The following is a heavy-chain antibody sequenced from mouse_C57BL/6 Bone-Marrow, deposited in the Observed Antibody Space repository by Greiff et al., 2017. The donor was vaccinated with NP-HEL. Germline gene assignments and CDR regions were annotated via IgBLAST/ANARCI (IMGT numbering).Heavy chain of an antibody. CDR2: IYPGGGYT. Sequence: QVQLQQSGAELVRPGTSVKMSCKASGYTFTNYWIGWAKQRPGHGLEWIGDIYPGGGYTNYNEKFKGKATLTADKSSSTAYMQFSSLTSEDSAIYYCARSLYYYGSSFDYWGQGTTLTVSS. V-gene: IGHV1-63*01. CDR1: GYTFTNYW. CDR3: ARSLYYYGSSFDY. J-gene: IGHJ2*01. D-gene: IGHD1-1*01.